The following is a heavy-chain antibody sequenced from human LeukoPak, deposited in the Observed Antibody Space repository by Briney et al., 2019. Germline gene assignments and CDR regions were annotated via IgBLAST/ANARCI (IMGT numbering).Heavy chain of an antibody. D-gene: IGHD1-26*01. Sequence: GGSLRLSCAASGFTFSNYWMTWVRQAPGKGLEWVAKIKQDGSEIYYVDSVTGRFTISRDNAKNSLFLQMNSLRAEDTAVYYCAKDSGTYAFDYWGQGTLVTGSS. CDR1: GFTFSNYW. CDR2: IKQDGSEI. J-gene: IGHJ4*02. CDR3: AKDSGTYAFDY. V-gene: IGHV3-7*04.